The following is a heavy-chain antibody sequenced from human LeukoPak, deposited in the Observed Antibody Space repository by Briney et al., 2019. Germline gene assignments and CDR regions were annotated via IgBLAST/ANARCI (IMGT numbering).Heavy chain of an antibody. D-gene: IGHD2-15*01. CDR3: ATCAPYVDEGFDY. CDR2: IRHRGDS. CDR1: GYSINSHYF. J-gene: IGHJ4*02. Sequence: PSETLSLTCGVSGYSINSHYFWNWIRQSPGKGLEWIASIRHRGDSYYNPSLRSRVNIWLDTSKNQFSLSLTSVTAADTAIYYCATCAPYVDEGFDYWGQGSLVTVSS. V-gene: IGHV4-38-2*01.